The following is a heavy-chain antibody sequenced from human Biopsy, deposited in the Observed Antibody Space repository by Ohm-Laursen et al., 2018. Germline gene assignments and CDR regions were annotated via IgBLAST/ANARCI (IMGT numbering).Heavy chain of an antibody. Sequence: ATVKISCKISGYTFAGYYLHWVRQAPGHGLEWMGWINPNSGNANYAQSFQGRLTVTRDTSISTAYMELTSLTFDDTAIYYCARVPAYPSIDGYYGLDLWGQGTTVIVSS. CDR1: GYTFAGYY. CDR2: INPNSGNA. V-gene: IGHV1-2*02. CDR3: ARVPAYPSIDGYYGLDL. J-gene: IGHJ6*02. D-gene: IGHD3-9*01.